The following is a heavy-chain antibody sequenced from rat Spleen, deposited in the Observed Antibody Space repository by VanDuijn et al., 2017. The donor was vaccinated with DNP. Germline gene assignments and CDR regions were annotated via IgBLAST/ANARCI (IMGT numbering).Heavy chain of an antibody. CDR3: ARSLATVVPTGAMDV. D-gene: IGHD1-3*01. Sequence: QVQLKESGPGRVQPSETLSLTCSVSGFSLTSNSVHWVRQPPGKGLEWMGRIQSGGNTDYNSALKSRLSISRDTSQSQVFLKMNSVQTEDSAMYFCARSLATVVPTGAMDVWGQGTSVTVSS. J-gene: IGHJ4*01. CDR1: GFSLTSNS. CDR2: IQSGGNT. V-gene: IGHV2-1*01.